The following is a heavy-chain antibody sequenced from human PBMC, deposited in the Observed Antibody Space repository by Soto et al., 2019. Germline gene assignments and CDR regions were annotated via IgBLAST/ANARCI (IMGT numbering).Heavy chain of an antibody. CDR3: ARDGYDGSGSPYPAY. CDR1: GGSTSEYF. CDR2: VYYLGST. V-gene: IGHV4-59*01. D-gene: IGHD3-10*01. J-gene: IGHJ4*02. Sequence: SETLSLTCSVSGGSTSEYFWSWIRQSPERGLEWIGYVYYLGSTDYNPSLKSRVTISVDTSKRQFSLRLSSVTAADAAIYYCARDGYDGSGSPYPAYWGPGTQVTVSS.